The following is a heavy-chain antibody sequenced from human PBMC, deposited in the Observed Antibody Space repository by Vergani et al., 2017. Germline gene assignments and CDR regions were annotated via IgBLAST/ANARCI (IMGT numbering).Heavy chain of an antibody. J-gene: IGHJ4*02. CDR2: IKSKTDGGTT. CDR3: AKESYDILTGYYKGVVDY. CDR1: GFTFSNAW. V-gene: IGHV3-15*01. D-gene: IGHD3-9*01. Sequence: EVQLVESGGGLVKPGGSLRLSCAASGFTFSNAWMSWVRQAPGKGLEWVGRIKSKTDGGTTDYAAPVKGRFTISRDNSKNTLYLQMNSLRAEDTAVYYCAKESYDILTGYYKGVVDYWGQGTLVTVSS.